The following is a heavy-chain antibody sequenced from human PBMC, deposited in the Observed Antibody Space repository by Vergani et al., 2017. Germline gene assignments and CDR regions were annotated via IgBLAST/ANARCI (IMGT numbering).Heavy chain of an antibody. J-gene: IGHJ4*02. Sequence: VQLVESGGGVVQPGRSLRLSCAASGFTFSSYSMNWVRQAPGKGLEWVSSISSSSSYIYYADSVKGRFTISRDNAKNSLYLQMNSLRAEDTAVYYGARGVPVVAVAPIDYWGQGTLVTVSS. CDR1: GFTFSSYS. CDR2: ISSSSSYI. V-gene: IGHV3-21*01. CDR3: ARGVPVVAVAPIDY. D-gene: IGHD2-15*01.